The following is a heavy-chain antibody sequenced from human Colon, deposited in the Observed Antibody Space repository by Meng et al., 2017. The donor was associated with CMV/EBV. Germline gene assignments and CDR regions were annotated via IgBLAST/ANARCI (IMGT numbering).Heavy chain of an antibody. Sequence: TSSLSGVSVNTYKTRVSWIRQSPGKAPEWLARIDWDDDKFYNTSLETRLTISKDISKNQVVLTMTNMDPVDTATYYCARGSYSNWFDPWGQGTLVTVSS. CDR2: IDWDDDK. CDR3: ARGSYSNWFDP. J-gene: IGHJ5*02. D-gene: IGHD2-15*01. CDR1: GVSVNTYKTR. V-gene: IGHV2-70*04.